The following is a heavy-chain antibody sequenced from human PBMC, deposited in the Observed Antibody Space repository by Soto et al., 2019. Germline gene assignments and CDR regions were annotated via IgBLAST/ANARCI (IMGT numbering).Heavy chain of an antibody. J-gene: IGHJ4*02. CDR1: GGSISSGGYY. CDR3: ARDGGGGSHSIPY. D-gene: IGHD1-26*01. CDR2: IYYSGST. V-gene: IGHV4-31*03. Sequence: QVQLQESGPGLVKPSQTLSLTCTVSGGSISSGGYYWSWIRQHPGKGLEWIGYIYYSGSTYYNPSPKGRLTISVDTSKTQFSLKLSSVTAADTAVYYWARDGGGGSHSIPYWGQGTLVTVSS.